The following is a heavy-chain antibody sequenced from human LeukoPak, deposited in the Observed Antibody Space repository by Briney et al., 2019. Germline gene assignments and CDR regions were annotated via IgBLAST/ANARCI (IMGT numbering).Heavy chain of an antibody. J-gene: IGHJ4*02. D-gene: IGHD3-22*01. Sequence: GGSLRLSCEASGISFTNAWMSWVRQAPGKGLEWVGRIKNKNDGGTTDYAAPVKGRFTISRDDSKNTLYLQMNSLKTEDTAVYYCTTAEYYYDSSGWTQYYFDYWGQGTLVTVSS. V-gene: IGHV3-15*01. CDR3: TTAEYYYDSSGWTQYYFDY. CDR2: IKNKNDGGTT. CDR1: GISFTNAW.